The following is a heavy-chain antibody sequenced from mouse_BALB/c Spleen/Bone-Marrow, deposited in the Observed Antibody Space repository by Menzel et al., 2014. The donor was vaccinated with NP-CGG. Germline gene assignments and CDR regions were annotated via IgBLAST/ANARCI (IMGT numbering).Heavy chain of an antibody. CDR2: INPNSDYT. CDR3: AREVYGSWFAY. CDR1: GYTFTYYT. J-gene: IGHJ3*01. V-gene: IGHV1-4*01. Sequence: VQLQQSGAELARPGASVKMSCKASGYTFTYYTMYWVKQRPGQGLEWIGYINPNSDYTNYNQKFKDKATSTADKSSSTAYMQLSSLTSEDSAVYYCAREVYGSWFAYWGQGTLVTVSA. D-gene: IGHD2-2*01.